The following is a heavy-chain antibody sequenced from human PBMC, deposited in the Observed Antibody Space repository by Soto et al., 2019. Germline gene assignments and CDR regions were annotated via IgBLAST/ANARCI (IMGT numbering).Heavy chain of an antibody. Sequence: QLQLQESGPGLVKPSETLSLTCSVSGDSINSDSYYWGWIRQPPGKGLEWIGSIYYRGNTYYNPSLKTRVTISLDKSKSQFSLKLNCVTAADSAVYFGARLEGLATISYYFDYWGQGTLVTVSS. CDR3: ARLEGLATISYYFDY. CDR2: IYYRGNT. CDR1: GDSINSDSYY. D-gene: IGHD3-9*01. J-gene: IGHJ4*02. V-gene: IGHV4-39*01.